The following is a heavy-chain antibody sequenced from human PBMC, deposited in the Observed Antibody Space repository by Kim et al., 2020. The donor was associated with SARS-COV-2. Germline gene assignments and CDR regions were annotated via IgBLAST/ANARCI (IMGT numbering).Heavy chain of an antibody. D-gene: IGHD5-18*01. Sequence: SETLSLTCTVSGGSISSSSYYWGWIRQPPGKGLEWIGSIYYSGSTYYNPSLKSRVTISVDTSKNQFSLKLSSATAADTAVYYCARTGGYSYGLYYYGMDVWGQGTTVTVSS. CDR3: ARTGGYSYGLYYYGMDV. CDR2: IYYSGST. V-gene: IGHV4-39*01. J-gene: IGHJ6*02. CDR1: GGSISSSSYY.